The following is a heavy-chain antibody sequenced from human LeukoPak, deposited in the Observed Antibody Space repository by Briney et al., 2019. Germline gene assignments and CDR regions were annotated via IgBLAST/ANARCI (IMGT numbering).Heavy chain of an antibody. CDR2: IKQDGSEK. V-gene: IGHV3-7*01. D-gene: IGHD4-11*01. J-gene: IGHJ4*02. CDR1: GFTFGSYW. Sequence: GGSLRLSCAASGFTFGSYWMSWVRQAPGKGLEWVANIKQDGSEKYYVDSVKGRFTISRDNAKNSLYLQMNSLRAEDTAVYYCARQVDYSNYGFDYWDQGTLVTVSS. CDR3: ARQVDYSNYGFDY.